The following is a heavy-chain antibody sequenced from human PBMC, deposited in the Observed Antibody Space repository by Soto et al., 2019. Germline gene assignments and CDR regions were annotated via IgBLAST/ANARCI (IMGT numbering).Heavy chain of an antibody. J-gene: IGHJ6*02. CDR2: INAGNGNT. D-gene: IGHD5-18*01. V-gene: IGHV1-3*01. CDR3: ARGVDTAMVTSHYYYYGMDV. Sequence: GKVCCMAPVYTFTRYAMHLVRQAPGQRLEWMGWINAGNGNTKYSQKFQGRVTITRDTSASTAYMELSSLRSEDTAVYYCARGVDTAMVTSHYYYYGMDVWGQGTTVTV. CDR1: VYTFTRYA.